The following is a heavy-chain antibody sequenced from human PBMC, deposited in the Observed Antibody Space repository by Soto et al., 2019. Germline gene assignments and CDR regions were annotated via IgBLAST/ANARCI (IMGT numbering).Heavy chain of an antibody. J-gene: IGHJ4*02. V-gene: IGHV4-34*01. D-gene: IGHD2-2*01. CDR3: ARVGYLGYCNSTRCPNFDY. CDR1: GGSFSSYY. Sequence: SETLSLTCAVYGGSFSSYYWSWIRQPPGKGLEWIGEINHSGRTNYNPSLKSRVTILVDASKNQFSLKLSSVTAADTAVYYCARVGYLGYCNSTRCPNFDYWGQGTLVTVSS. CDR2: INHSGRT.